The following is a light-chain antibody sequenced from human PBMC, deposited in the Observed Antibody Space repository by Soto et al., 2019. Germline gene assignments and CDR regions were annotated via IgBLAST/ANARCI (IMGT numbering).Light chain of an antibody. CDR1: QKISSY. J-gene: IGKJ4*01. V-gene: IGKV3-11*01. CDR3: QQRSNWPPLT. CDR2: DAS. Sequence: EIVLPQSPGTLSLSPGERATLSCRASQKISSYLAWYQQKPGQAPRLLIYDASNRATGIPARFSGSGSGTDFTLTISSLEPEDFAVYYCQQRSNWPPLTFGGGTKVEIK.